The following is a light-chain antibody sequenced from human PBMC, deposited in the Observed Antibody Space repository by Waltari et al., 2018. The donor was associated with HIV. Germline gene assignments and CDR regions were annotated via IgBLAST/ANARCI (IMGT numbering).Light chain of an antibody. J-gene: IGLJ3*02. V-gene: IGLV1-47*01. CDR2: RNN. CDR1: SSTIGSNY. CDR3: AAWEDSLSGWV. Sequence: QSVLTQPPSASGTPGQRVTISCSGSSSTIGSNYVYWYQQLPGTTPKLLIYRNNQRPSGGPDRFSGSKSVTSASLAISGLRSEDEADYYCAAWEDSLSGWVFGGGTKLTVL.